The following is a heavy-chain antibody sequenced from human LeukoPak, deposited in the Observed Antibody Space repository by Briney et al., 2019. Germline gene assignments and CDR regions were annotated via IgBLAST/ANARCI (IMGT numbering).Heavy chain of an antibody. CDR1: GLSVSNNY. D-gene: IGHD6-13*01. CDR2: IYTSGGT. CDR3: AASLYSSSWYGDYYYYYYMDV. V-gene: IGHV3-66*01. J-gene: IGHJ6*03. Sequence: GGSLRLSCVASGLSVSNNYMSWVRQAPGKGFEWVSVIYTSGGTYYADSVKGRFTISRDDAKNSLYLQMNSLRAEDTAVYYCAASLYSSSWYGDYYYYYYMDVWGKGTTVTVSS.